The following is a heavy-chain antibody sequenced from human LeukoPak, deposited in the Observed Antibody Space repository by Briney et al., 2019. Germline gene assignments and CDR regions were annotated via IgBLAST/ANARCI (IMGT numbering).Heavy chain of an antibody. D-gene: IGHD3-3*01. CDR1: GFTFSSYS. CDR2: IRGDSTET. Sequence: GGSLRLSCEGSGFTFSSYSMIWVRQAPGKGLEWDSSIRGDSTETRHADSLMGRFTISRDNAKKSLYLQMNSLRAEDTAVYYCARGHFGVVLDHWGQGTLVTVSS. J-gene: IGHJ4*02. CDR3: ARGHFGVVLDH. V-gene: IGHV3-21*01.